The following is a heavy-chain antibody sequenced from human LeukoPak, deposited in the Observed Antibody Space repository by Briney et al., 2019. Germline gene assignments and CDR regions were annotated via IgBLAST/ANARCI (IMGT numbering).Heavy chain of an antibody. CDR1: GGSFSGYY. Sequence: SETLSLTCAVYGGSFSGYYWSWIRQPPGKGLEWIGEINHSGSTNYNPSLKSRVTISVDMSKNQFSLKLSSVTAADTAVYYCARLYYYGSGSYSDAFDIWGQGTMVTVSS. CDR2: INHSGST. CDR3: ARLYYYGSGSYSDAFDI. V-gene: IGHV4-34*01. D-gene: IGHD3-10*01. J-gene: IGHJ3*02.